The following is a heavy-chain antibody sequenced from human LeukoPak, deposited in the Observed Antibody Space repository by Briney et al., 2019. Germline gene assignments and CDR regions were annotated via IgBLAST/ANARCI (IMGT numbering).Heavy chain of an antibody. Sequence: GGSLRLSCAASGFTFSSYSMNWVRQAPGKGLEWVSSISSGGSYIYYADSVKGRCTISRDNAKNSLYLQMNSLRAEDTAVYFCASACSSGWYYFDYWGQGTPVTVSS. CDR1: GFTFSSYS. J-gene: IGHJ4*02. V-gene: IGHV3-21*01. CDR2: ISSGGSYI. CDR3: ASACSSGWYYFDY. D-gene: IGHD6-19*01.